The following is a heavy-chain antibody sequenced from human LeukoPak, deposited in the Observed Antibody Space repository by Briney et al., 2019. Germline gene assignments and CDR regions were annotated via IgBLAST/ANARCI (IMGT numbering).Heavy chain of an antibody. CDR1: GYTFTSYG. D-gene: IGHD2-21*01. CDR3: AREAAYCGGDCYSSY. J-gene: IGHJ4*02. V-gene: IGHV1-18*01. CDR2: ISAYNGNT. Sequence: ASVKVSCKASGYTFTSYGISWVRQAPGQGLEWMGWISAYNGNTNYAQKLQGRVTMTTDTSTSTAYMELRSLRSDDTAVYYCAREAAYCGGDCYSSYWGQGTLVTVSS.